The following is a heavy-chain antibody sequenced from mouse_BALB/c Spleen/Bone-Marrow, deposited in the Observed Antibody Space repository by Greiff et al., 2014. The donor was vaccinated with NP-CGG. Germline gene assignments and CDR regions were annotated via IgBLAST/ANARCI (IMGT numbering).Heavy chain of an antibody. Sequence: QVQLQQSGPGLVAPSQNLSITCTVSGFSLSRYNIHWIRQPPGKGLEWLGMIWGGGGTDHNSALKSRLRISKDNSKSQIFLKINSLQIDDTARYYCARKDGGYYVMDYWGQGTSVTVSS. D-gene: IGHD2-3*01. CDR1: GFSLSRYN. CDR2: IWGGGGT. V-gene: IGHV2-6-4*01. CDR3: ARKDGGYYVMDY. J-gene: IGHJ4*01.